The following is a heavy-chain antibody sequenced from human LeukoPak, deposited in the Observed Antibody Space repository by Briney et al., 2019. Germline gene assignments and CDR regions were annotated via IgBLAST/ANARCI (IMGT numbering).Heavy chain of an antibody. D-gene: IGHD6-13*01. Sequence: ASVKVSCKASGYTFTGYYMHWVRQAPGQGLEWMGWINPNSGGTNYAQKFQGRVTMTRDTSISTAYMELSRLRSDDTAVYYRARALAAAGLIYFDYWGQGTLVTVSS. CDR1: GYTFTGYY. J-gene: IGHJ4*02. CDR3: ARALAAAGLIYFDY. CDR2: INPNSGGT. V-gene: IGHV1-2*02.